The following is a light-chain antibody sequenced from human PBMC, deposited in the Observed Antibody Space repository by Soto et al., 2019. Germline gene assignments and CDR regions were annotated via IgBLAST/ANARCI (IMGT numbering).Light chain of an antibody. J-gene: IGKJ1*01. CDR3: QQYNTFWT. CDR2: VAS. CDR1: QMIYTW. V-gene: IGKV1-5*03. Sequence: DIQMTQSPSTLSASVGDRVTITCRASQMIYTWLAWYQQKPGKAPKLLIYVASSLDVGVPSRFSGSGSGTEFTLTISSLQPDDFATYYCQQYNTFWTFGQGTKVDIK.